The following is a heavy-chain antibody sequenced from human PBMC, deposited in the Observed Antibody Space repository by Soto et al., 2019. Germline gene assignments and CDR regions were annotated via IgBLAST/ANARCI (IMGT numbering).Heavy chain of an antibody. CDR3: ARDTPLYDSSGYYPYYYYYGMYV. D-gene: IGHD3-22*01. J-gene: IGHJ6*02. Sequence: ASVKVSCKASGYTFTGYYMHWVQQAPGQRLEWMGWINPNSGGTHYAQKFQGRVTMTRDTSLSTSYMELSRLRSDDTAVYYCARDTPLYDSSGYYPYYYYYGMYVWGQGTTFTLSS. CDR2: INPNSGGT. V-gene: IGHV1-2*02. CDR1: GYTFTGYY.